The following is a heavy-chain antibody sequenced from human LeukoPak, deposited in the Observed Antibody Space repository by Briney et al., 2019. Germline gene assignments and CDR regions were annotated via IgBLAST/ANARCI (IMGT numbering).Heavy chain of an antibody. Sequence: PSQTLSLTCTVSGGSISSGDYYWGWIRQPPGKGLEWIGSIYHSGSTYYNPSLKSRVTISVDTSKNQFSLKLSSVTAADTAVYYCARKNPLYCSGGSCYSLNAFDIWGQGTMITVSS. V-gene: IGHV4-39*07. CDR2: IYHSGST. D-gene: IGHD2-15*01. CDR1: GGSISSGDYY. J-gene: IGHJ3*02. CDR3: ARKNPLYCSGGSCYSLNAFDI.